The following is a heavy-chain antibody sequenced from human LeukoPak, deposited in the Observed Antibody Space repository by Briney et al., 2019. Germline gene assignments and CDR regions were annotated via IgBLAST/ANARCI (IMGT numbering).Heavy chain of an antibody. D-gene: IGHD4-17*01. CDR1: GFTFSNYW. Sequence: GGSLRLSCAASGFTFSNYWMNWVRQAPGKGLVWVSRINSDGSSTISADSVKGRFTISRDNAKNTLYLQMNSLRAEDTAVYYCAKGGATVIDYWGQGTLVTVSS. J-gene: IGHJ4*02. CDR3: AKGGATVIDY. CDR2: INSDGSST. V-gene: IGHV3-74*01.